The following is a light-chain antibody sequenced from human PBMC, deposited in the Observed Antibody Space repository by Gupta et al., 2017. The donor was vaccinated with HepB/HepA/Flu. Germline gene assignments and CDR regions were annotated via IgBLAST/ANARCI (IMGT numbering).Light chain of an antibody. CDR1: QSVSSN. J-gene: IGKJ1*01. CDR3: QHYNNWPPWT. CDR2: SAS. Sequence: EIVMTQSPATLSVSPGERATLSCRASQSVSSNLAWYQQKPGQAPRLLIYSASTRDSGIPARFSGSGSGTEFTLTISSRQSEDFAVYYCQHYNNWPPWTFGQGTKVEIK. V-gene: IGKV3-15*01.